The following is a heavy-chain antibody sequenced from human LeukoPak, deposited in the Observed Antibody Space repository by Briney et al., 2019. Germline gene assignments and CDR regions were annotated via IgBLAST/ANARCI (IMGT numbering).Heavy chain of an antibody. V-gene: IGHV1-2*02. CDR2: INPNSGGT. D-gene: IGHD6-13*01. Sequence: GASVKVSCKASGYIFTGYYMHWVRQAPGQGLEWMGWINPNSGGTNYAQKFQGRVTMTRDTSISTAYMELSRLRSDDTAVYYCARLHPGIAAAGKEGFDYWGQGTLVTVSS. CDR3: ARLHPGIAAAGKEGFDY. J-gene: IGHJ4*02. CDR1: GYIFTGYY.